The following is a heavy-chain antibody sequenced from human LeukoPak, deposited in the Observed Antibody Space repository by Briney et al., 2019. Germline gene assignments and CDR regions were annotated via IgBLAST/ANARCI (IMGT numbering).Heavy chain of an antibody. V-gene: IGHV4-39*01. CDR1: GGSISSSGYY. D-gene: IGHD1-26*01. CDR2: VYSSGNP. Sequence: PSETLSLTCTVSGGSISSSGYYWGWIRQPPGKGLEWIGSVYSSGNPYYNPSLKSRVTISVDTSKNQFSLRLSSVTAADTAVYYCASLGLRGGTTARDYWGQGTLVTVSS. CDR3: ASLGLRGGTTARDY. J-gene: IGHJ4*02.